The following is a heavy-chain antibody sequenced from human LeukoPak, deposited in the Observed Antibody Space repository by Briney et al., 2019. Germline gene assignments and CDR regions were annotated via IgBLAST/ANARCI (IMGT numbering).Heavy chain of an antibody. CDR1: GYTFTNYY. J-gene: IGHJ4*02. Sequence: ASVKVSCKASGYTFTNYYIHWVRQAPGQGLEWMGIINPSGCSTSYAQKFQGRVTMTRDMSTSTVYMDLNSLRSADTAVYYCARGWGLRLGELLDPVDSWGQGSLVTVSS. CDR2: INPSGCST. D-gene: IGHD3-16*01. CDR3: ARGWGLRLGELLDPVDS. V-gene: IGHV1-46*01.